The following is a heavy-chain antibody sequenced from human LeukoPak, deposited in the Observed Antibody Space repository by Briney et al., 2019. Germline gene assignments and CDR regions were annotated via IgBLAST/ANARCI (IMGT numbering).Heavy chain of an antibody. V-gene: IGHV1-46*01. Sequence: ASVKVSCKASGYTFTSYYMHWVRQAPGQGLEWMGIINPSGGSTSYAQKFQGRVTMTRDTSTSTVYMELSSLRSEDTAVYYCAGGVAVAGTEIGVTIIVDYWGQGTLVTVSS. CDR3: AGGVAVAGTEIGVTIIVDY. CDR2: INPSGGST. J-gene: IGHJ4*02. D-gene: IGHD6-19*01. CDR1: GYTFTSYY.